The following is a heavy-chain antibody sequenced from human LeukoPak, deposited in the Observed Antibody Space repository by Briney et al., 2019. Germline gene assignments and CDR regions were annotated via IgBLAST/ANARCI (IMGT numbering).Heavy chain of an antibody. CDR2: IIPIFGTA. D-gene: IGHD3-9*01. J-gene: IGHJ4*02. CDR1: GGTFSSYA. Sequence: SVKVSCKASGGTFSSYAISWVRQAPGQGLEWMGGIIPIFGTANYAQKFQGRVTITADKFTSTAYMELSSLRSEDTAVYYCASNLLTGYLKGNYFDYWGQGTLVTVSS. V-gene: IGHV1-69*06. CDR3: ASNLLTGYLKGNYFDY.